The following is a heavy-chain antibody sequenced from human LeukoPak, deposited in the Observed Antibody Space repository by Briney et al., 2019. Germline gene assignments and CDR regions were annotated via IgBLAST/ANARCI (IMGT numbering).Heavy chain of an antibody. CDR1: GFTFSSYG. J-gene: IGHJ4*02. Sequence: PGRSLRLSCAASGFTFSSYGMHWVRQAPGKGLEWVAVIWYDGSNKYYADSVKGRFTISRDNSKNTLYLQMNSLRAEDTAVYYCARDRSASSSEYYFDYWGQGTLVTVSS. CDR2: IWYDGSNK. D-gene: IGHD3-10*01. V-gene: IGHV3-33*01. CDR3: ARDRSASSSEYYFDY.